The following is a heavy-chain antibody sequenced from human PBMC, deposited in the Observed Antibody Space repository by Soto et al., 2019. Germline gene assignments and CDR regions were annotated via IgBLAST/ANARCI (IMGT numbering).Heavy chain of an antibody. CDR3: ARQADIAAAGEDTDNWFDP. J-gene: IGHJ5*02. CDR2: IYYSGST. Sequence: SETLSLTCTVSGGSISSSSYYWGWIRQPPGKGLEWIGSIYYSGSTYYNPSLKSRVTISVDTSKNQFSLKLSSVTAADTAVYYCARQADIAAAGEDTDNWFDPWGQGTLVTVSS. CDR1: GGSISSSSYY. D-gene: IGHD6-13*01. V-gene: IGHV4-39*01.